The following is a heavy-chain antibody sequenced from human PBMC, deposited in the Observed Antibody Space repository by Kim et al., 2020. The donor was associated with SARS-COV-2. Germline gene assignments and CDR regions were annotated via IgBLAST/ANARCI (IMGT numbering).Heavy chain of an antibody. J-gene: IGHJ6*02. CDR1: GYTFTGYY. D-gene: IGHD3-3*01. V-gene: IGHV1-2*06. Sequence: ASVKVSCKASGYTFTGYYMHWVRQAPGQGLEWMGRINPNSGGTNYAQKFQGRVTMTRDTSISTAYMELSRLRSDDTAVYYCARATYYDFWSGYRGEGSMDVWGQGTTVTVSS. CDR2: INPNSGGT. CDR3: ARATYYDFWSGYRGEGSMDV.